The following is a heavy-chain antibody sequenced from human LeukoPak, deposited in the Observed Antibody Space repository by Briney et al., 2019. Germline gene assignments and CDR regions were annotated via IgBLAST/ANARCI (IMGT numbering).Heavy chain of an antibody. CDR2: ISSSSSYI. Sequence: GGSLRLSCAASGFSFDDYVMSWVRQAPGKGLEWVSSISSSSSYIYYADSVKGRFTISRDNAKNSLYLQMNSLRAEDTAVYYCARDRHNTWGQRLNELDYWGQGTLVTVSS. D-gene: IGHD6-25*01. J-gene: IGHJ4*02. CDR1: GFSFDDYV. CDR3: ARDRHNTWGQRLNELDY. V-gene: IGHV3-21*01.